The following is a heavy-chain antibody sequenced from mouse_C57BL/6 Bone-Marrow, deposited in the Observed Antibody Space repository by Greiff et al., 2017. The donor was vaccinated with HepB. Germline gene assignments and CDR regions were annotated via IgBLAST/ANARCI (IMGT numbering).Heavy chain of an antibody. D-gene: IGHD2-4*01. J-gene: IGHJ2*01. CDR3: TRKEYDYDDYFDY. V-gene: IGHV1-15*01. Sequence: QVQLQQSGAELVRPGASVTLSCKASGYTFTDYEMHWVKQTPVHGLEWIGAIDPETGGTAYNQKFKGKAILTADKSSSTAYMELRSLTSADSAVYYCTRKEYDYDDYFDYWGQGTTLTVSS. CDR1: GYTFTDYE. CDR2: IDPETGGT.